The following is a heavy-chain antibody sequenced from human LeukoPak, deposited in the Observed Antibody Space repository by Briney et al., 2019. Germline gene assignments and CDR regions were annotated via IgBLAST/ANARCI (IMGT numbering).Heavy chain of an antibody. J-gene: IGHJ4*02. CDR3: ARDGDYDILTGYPSYFDY. Sequence: GRSLRLSCAASGFTFSSYAMHWVRQAPGKGLEWVAVISYDGSNKYYADSVKGRFTISRDNSKNTLYLQMNSLRAEDTAVYYCARDGDYDILTGYPSYFDYWGQGTLVTVSS. V-gene: IGHV3-30-3*01. D-gene: IGHD3-9*01. CDR1: GFTFSSYA. CDR2: ISYDGSNK.